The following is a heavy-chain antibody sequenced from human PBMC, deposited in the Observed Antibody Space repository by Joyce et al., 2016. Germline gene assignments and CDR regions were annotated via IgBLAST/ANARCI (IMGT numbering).Heavy chain of an antibody. CDR2: INTKTGKP. CDR1: GYSFTHYA. V-gene: IGHV7-4-1*02. Sequence: QVQLVQSGSELKKPGASVKVSCKASGYSFTHYALNWVRQAPGQGLEWMGGINTKTGKPTYAQGLTGRFVFSLETSVSTAYLQISSLKAEDAAVYYCARDSSVVVTAIASETWFDPWGQGTLVTVSS. CDR3: ARDSSVVVTAIASETWFDP. J-gene: IGHJ5*02. D-gene: IGHD2-21*02.